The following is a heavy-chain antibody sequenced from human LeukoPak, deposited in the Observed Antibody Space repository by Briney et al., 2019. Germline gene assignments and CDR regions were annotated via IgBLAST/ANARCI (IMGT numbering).Heavy chain of an antibody. D-gene: IGHD3-10*01. CDR2: FDPEDGET. CDR1: GYTLTELS. CDR3: ATLGPMVRGVIIGSSFDY. Sequence: ASVKVSCKVSGYTLTELSMHWVRQAPGEGLEWMGGFDPEDGETIYAQKFQGRVTMTEDTSTDTAYMELSSLRSEDTAVYYCATLGPMVRGVIIGSSFDYWGQGTLVTVSS. J-gene: IGHJ4*02. V-gene: IGHV1-24*01.